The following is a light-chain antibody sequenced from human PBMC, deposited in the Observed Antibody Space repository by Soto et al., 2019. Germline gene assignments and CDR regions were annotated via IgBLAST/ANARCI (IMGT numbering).Light chain of an antibody. CDR3: SSYTSTRPVVV. V-gene: IGLV2-14*01. Sequence: QSALTQPASVSGSPGQSITIACTGTSSDVGGYDFVSWYQQRPGKAPKLMIFEVSNRPSGVSNRFSGSKSVNTASLTISGLQAEDEAEYYCSSYTSTRPVVVFGGGTKLTVL. CDR2: EVS. CDR1: SSDVGGYDF. J-gene: IGLJ2*01.